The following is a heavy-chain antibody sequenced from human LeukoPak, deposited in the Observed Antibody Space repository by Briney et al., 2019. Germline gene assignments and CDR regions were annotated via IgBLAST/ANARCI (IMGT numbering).Heavy chain of an antibody. Sequence: SETLSLTCTVPGGSISSYYWSWIRQPPGKGLEWIGYIYYSGSTNYNPSLKSRVTISVDTSKNQFSLKLSSVTAADTAVYYCARHAPVWSGYSPYYFDYWGQGTLVTVSS. V-gene: IGHV4-59*08. CDR2: IYYSGST. D-gene: IGHD3-3*01. CDR3: ARHAPVWSGYSPYYFDY. J-gene: IGHJ4*02. CDR1: GGSISSYY.